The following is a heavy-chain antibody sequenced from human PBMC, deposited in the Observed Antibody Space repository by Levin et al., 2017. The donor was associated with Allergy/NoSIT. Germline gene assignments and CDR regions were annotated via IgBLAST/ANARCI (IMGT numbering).Heavy chain of an antibody. CDR3: ASWGGSSRLFDS. CDR1: GGSISSYY. Sequence: SETLSLTCTVSGGSISSYYWSWIRQPPGKGLEWIGYIHHSGSTNSNPSLKSRVTILLDTSRSQFSLKLSSVTAADTAVYYCASWGGSSRLFDSWGPGTLVTVSS. CDR2: IHHSGST. D-gene: IGHD3-16*01. V-gene: IGHV4-59*01. J-gene: IGHJ4*02.